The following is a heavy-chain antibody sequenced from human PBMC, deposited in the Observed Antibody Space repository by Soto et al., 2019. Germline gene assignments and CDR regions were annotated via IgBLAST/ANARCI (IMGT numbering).Heavy chain of an antibody. CDR3: ARGDAAMVTHCHYFDY. J-gene: IGHJ4*02. CDR1: GYTFTSYG. Sequence: APVKVSCKASGYTFTSYGISWVRQAPGQGLEQMGWISAYNGNTNYAQKLQGRVTMTTDTSTSTAYMELRSLRSDDTAVYYCARGDAAMVTHCHYFDYWGQGTLVTV. D-gene: IGHD5-18*01. V-gene: IGHV1-18*01. CDR2: ISAYNGNT.